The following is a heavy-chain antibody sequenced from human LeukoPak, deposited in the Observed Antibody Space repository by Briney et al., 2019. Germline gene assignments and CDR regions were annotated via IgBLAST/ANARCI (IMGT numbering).Heavy chain of an antibody. V-gene: IGHV3-23*01. Sequence: GGSLRLSCAASGFTFSSYGMTWVRQAPGKGLEWVSGISGSGGSTYYADSVKGRFTISRDNAKNSLYLQMNSLRAEDTAVFYCATNDYGASDYWGQGTLVTVSS. CDR2: ISGSGGST. J-gene: IGHJ4*02. D-gene: IGHD4-17*01. CDR1: GFTFSSYG. CDR3: ATNDYGASDY.